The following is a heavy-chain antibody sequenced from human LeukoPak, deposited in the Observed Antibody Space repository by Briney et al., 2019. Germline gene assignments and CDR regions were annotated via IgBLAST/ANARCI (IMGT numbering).Heavy chain of an antibody. CDR1: GGSISSYY. CDR3: ARIRDGAGDF. V-gene: IGHV2-70*11. J-gene: IGHJ4*02. CDR2: VHWSDHK. Sequence: TLSLTCTVSGGSISSYYWSWIRQPPGKALEWLARVHWSDHKYYNSSLKTRLTISRDPSKNQVVLTMTNMDPVDTATYYCARIRDGAGDFWGQGTLVTVSS. D-gene: IGHD1-14*01.